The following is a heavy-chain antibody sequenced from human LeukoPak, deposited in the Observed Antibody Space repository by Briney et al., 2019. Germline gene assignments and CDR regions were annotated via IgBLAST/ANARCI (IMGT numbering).Heavy chain of an antibody. V-gene: IGHV1-18*04. J-gene: IGHJ4*02. Sequence: ASVKVSCKASGYTFTSNYIHWVRQAPGQGLEWMGWISAYNGNTNYAQKLQGRVTMTTDTSTSTAYMELRSLRSGDTAVYYCARAPRFGYLDYWGQGTLVTVSS. CDR1: GYTFTSNY. D-gene: IGHD3-16*01. CDR3: ARAPRFGYLDY. CDR2: ISAYNGNT.